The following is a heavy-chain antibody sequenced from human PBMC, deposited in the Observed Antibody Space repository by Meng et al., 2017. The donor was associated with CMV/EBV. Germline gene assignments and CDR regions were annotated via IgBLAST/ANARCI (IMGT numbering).Heavy chain of an antibody. J-gene: IGHJ4*02. Sequence: ASVKVSCKASGDTFTSYDINWVRQATGQGLEWMGWMNPNSGNTGYAQKFQGRVTITRNTSISTAYMELSSLRSEDTAVYYCARGRPRITIFGVVTSIHFDYWGQGTLVTVSS. V-gene: IGHV1-8*03. CDR2: MNPNSGNT. D-gene: IGHD3-3*01. CDR1: GDTFTSYD. CDR3: ARGRPRITIFGVVTSIHFDY.